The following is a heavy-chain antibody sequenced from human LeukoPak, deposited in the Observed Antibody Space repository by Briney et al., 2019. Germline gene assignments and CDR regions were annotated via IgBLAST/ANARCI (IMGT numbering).Heavy chain of an antibody. CDR3: ARGHSGDWAL. Sequence: PGGSLRLSCAASGFTFSSYAMSWVRQAPGRGLEWVANINQDGSVKYYVDSVKGRFTISRDNAKNSLFLQMNSLRAEDTAVYYCARGHSGDWALGGQGTLVTVSS. D-gene: IGHD2-21*02. CDR1: GFTFSSYA. V-gene: IGHV3-7*01. CDR2: INQDGSVK. J-gene: IGHJ4*02.